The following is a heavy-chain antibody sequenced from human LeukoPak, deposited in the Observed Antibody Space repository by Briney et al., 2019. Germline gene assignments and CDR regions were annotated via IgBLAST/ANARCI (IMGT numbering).Heavy chain of an antibody. D-gene: IGHD3-10*01. V-gene: IGHV3-7*01. Sequence: GSLRLSCVASGFTLNTYWMTWVRQAPGKGLEWVANIKQDGSEKYYVDSVKGRFTISRDNAKKSLYLLMNSLRAEDTAVYYCARDFGRYYFDYWGQGTLVTVSS. J-gene: IGHJ4*02. CDR2: IKQDGSEK. CDR1: GFTLNTYW. CDR3: ARDFGRYYFDY.